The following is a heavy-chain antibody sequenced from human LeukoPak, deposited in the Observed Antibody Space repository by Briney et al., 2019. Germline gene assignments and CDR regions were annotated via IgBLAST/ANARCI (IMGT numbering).Heavy chain of an antibody. CDR1: GGSISSGGYY. Sequence: SETLFLTCTVSGGSISSGGYYWSWIRQHPGKGLEWIGYIYYSGSTYYNPSLKSRVTISVDTSKNQFSLKLSSVTAADTAVYYCASSEVRGKYQLLYPIFDYWGQGTLVTVSS. CDR3: ASSEVRGKYQLLYPIFDY. CDR2: IYYSGST. D-gene: IGHD2-2*02. J-gene: IGHJ4*02. V-gene: IGHV4-31*03.